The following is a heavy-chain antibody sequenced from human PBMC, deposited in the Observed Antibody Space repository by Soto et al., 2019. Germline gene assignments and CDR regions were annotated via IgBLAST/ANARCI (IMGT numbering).Heavy chain of an antibody. J-gene: IGHJ4*02. CDR1: GCSISSYY. V-gene: IGHV4-59*01. D-gene: IGHD3-3*01. Sequence: PSETLSLTCPVSGCSISSYYWSWTRQPPGKGLEWIGYIYYSGSTNYNPSLKSRVTISVDASKNQFSLKLSSVTAADTAVYYCARVAIFGVVITDWGQGTLVTV. CDR2: IYYSGST. CDR3: ARVAIFGVVITD.